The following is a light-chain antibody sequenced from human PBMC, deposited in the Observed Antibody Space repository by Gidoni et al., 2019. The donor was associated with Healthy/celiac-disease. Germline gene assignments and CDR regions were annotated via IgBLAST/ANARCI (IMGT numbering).Light chain of an antibody. CDR1: QANNSN. CDR2: GAS. V-gene: IGKV3-15*01. CDR3: HQYRNWPSLT. J-gene: IGKJ4*02. Sequence: VMTQSPAIVSVSPGDTATLSCSASQANNSNLAWYQQRPGQAPRLLIYGASTRATGIPARCSGSGSGTEFTLTISSLQFEDFAVYYCHQYRNWPSLTFGGGTKVDIK.